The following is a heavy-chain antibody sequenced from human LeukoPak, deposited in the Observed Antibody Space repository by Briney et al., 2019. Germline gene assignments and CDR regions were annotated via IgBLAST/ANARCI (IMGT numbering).Heavy chain of an antibody. Sequence: GRSLRLSCAASGFTFSSYAMSWVRQAPGKGLEWVSAISGSGGSTYYADSVMGRFTISRDNSKNTLYLQMNSLRAEDTAVYYCAKGLGYCSSTSCYQYFQHWGQGTLVTVSS. J-gene: IGHJ1*01. CDR3: AKGLGYCSSTSCYQYFQH. D-gene: IGHD2-2*01. CDR2: ISGSGGST. CDR1: GFTFSSYA. V-gene: IGHV3-23*01.